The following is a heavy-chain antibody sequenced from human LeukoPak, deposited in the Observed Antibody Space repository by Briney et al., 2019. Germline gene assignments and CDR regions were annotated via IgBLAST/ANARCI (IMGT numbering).Heavy chain of an antibody. J-gene: IGHJ4*02. CDR2: IDGSSSSK. D-gene: IGHD2-21*02. V-gene: IGHV3-21*01. CDR1: GFNFNTET. CDR3: LRGDRRDF. Sequence: PGGSLRLSCAASGFNFNTETMNWVRQAPGKGLEWLSSIDGSSSSKFYAHSVRGRFIISRDNARKSLYLQMNSVTAEDAAVYFCLRGDRRDFWGQGTLLVVSS.